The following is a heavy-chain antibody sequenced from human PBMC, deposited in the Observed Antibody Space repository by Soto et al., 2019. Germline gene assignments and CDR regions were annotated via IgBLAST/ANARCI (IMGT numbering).Heavy chain of an antibody. V-gene: IGHV4-38-2*01. CDR1: GYSISSGYY. D-gene: IGHD3-3*01. CDR2: IYHSGST. Sequence: SETLSLTCAVSGYSISSGYYWGGIRQPPGKGLEWIGSIYHSGSTYYNPSLKSRVTISVDTSKNQFSLKLSSVTAADTAVYYCARVGYYDFWSGYYGMDVWDQGTTVT. J-gene: IGHJ6*02. CDR3: ARVGYYDFWSGYYGMDV.